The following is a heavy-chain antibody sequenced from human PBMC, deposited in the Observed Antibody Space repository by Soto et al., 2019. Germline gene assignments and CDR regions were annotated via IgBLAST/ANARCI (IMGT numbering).Heavy chain of an antibody. CDR2: ISYDGSNK. D-gene: IGHD3-10*01. J-gene: IGHJ6*02. CDR3: AKDLGSGKPYYYYAMDV. V-gene: IGHV3-30*18. CDR1: GFIFSRYG. Sequence: QVQLVESGGGVVQPGRSLRLSCAASGFIFSRYGMHWVRQAPGKGLEWVAVISYDGSNKYYAESVKGRFIISRDKYENTLYLQMNSLRAEDTAVYYCAKDLGSGKPYYYYAMDVWGQGTTVTVSS.